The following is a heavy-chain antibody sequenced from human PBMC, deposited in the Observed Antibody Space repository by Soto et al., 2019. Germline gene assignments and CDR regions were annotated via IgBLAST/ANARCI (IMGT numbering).Heavy chain of an antibody. CDR2: IYYSGNT. CDR1: GGSIGSRDYY. D-gene: IGHD6-19*01. Sequence: SETLSLTCTVAGGSIGSRDYYWNWIRQPPGKGLEWIGNIYYSGNTDCNPSLKSRVTISVDTSKNQFSLKLSSVTAADTAVYYCASEAGTGNWFDPWGQGTLVTVSS. V-gene: IGHV4-30-4*01. J-gene: IGHJ5*02. CDR3: ASEAGTGNWFDP.